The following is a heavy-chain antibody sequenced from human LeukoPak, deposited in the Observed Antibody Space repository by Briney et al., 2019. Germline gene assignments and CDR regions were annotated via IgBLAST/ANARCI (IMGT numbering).Heavy chain of an antibody. V-gene: IGHV5-51*01. CDR3: ARRAAEWELLDV. CDR1: GYSFTSFW. CDR2: IYPGDSDT. J-gene: IGHJ5*02. Sequence: PGESLKISCKGSGYSFTSFWIGWVRQMPGKGLEWMGIIYPGDSDTRYSPSFQGQVTIPADKSIRTAYLQWSSLKASDTAMYYCARRAAEWELLDVWGQGTLVTVSS. D-gene: IGHD1-26*01.